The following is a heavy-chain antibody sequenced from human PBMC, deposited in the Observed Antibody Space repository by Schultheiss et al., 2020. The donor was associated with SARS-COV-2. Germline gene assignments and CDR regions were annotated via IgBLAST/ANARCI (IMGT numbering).Heavy chain of an antibody. CDR2: ISLSGDTT. D-gene: IGHD3-16*01. CDR3: VRGGRKEYPYNAFDV. J-gene: IGHJ3*01. Sequence: GGSLRLSCAASGFSFSDFGMNWVRRAPGKGLESVSYISLSGDTTYYAESVEGRFTISRDNAKNSLFLQMNSLGAEDTAVYYCVRGGRKEYPYNAFDVWGRGTMVTGSS. V-gene: IGHV3-48*03. CDR1: GFSFSDFG.